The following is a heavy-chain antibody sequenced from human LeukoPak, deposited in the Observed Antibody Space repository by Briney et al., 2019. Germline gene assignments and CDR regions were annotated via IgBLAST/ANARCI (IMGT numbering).Heavy chain of an antibody. Sequence: SETLSLTCAVYGGSFSGYYWSWIRQPPGKGLEWIGEINHSGSTNYNPSLKSRVTISVGTSKNQFSLKLSSVTAADTAVYYCARLMGRGYSYGLRYFDYWGQGTLVTVSS. CDR3: ARLMGRGYSYGLRYFDY. D-gene: IGHD5-18*01. CDR2: INHSGST. CDR1: GGSFSGYY. V-gene: IGHV4-34*01. J-gene: IGHJ4*02.